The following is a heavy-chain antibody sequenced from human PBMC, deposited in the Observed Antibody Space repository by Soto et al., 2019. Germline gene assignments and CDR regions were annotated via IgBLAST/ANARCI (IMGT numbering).Heavy chain of an antibody. V-gene: IGHV3-66*04. CDR1: GFTVSSKY. J-gene: IGHJ4*02. CDR2: IYSGGSA. Sequence: EVQLVESGGGLVQPGGSLRLSCAASGFTVSSKYMRWVRQAPGKGLEWVSVIYSGGSAYYVDSVKGRFTISRDNSKNTLYLRMNSLRAEDTAVYYCARHGYSYGGGYFDYWGQGTLVTVSS. D-gene: IGHD5-18*01. CDR3: ARHGYSYGGGYFDY.